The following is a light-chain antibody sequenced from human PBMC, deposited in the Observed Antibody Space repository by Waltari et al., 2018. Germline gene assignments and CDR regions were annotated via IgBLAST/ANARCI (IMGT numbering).Light chain of an antibody. J-gene: IGKJ5*01. V-gene: IGKV2-29*02. CDR3: MQGIHLIS. CDR2: EVS. CDR1: QSLLHTDGKTY. Sequence: IVMTQTPLSLSLTPGQSASISCKSSQSLLHTDGKTYLHGYLQKPGQPPQLLMYEVSRRFTGVPERFSGSGSVTDFTLTIRRVEADDVGIYYGMQGIHLISFGQGTRLEIK.